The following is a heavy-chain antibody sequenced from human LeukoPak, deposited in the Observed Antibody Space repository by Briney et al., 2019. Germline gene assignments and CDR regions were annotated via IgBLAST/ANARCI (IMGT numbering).Heavy chain of an antibody. V-gene: IGHV1-2*02. D-gene: IGHD3-10*01. CDR2: INPNSGGT. J-gene: IGHJ4*02. CDR1: GYTFTGYY. Sequence: ASVKVSCEASGYTFTGYYMHWVRQAPGQGLEWMGWINPNSGGTNYAQKFQGRVTMTRDTSISTAYMELSRLRSDDTAVYYCARVDPFGELSHFDYWGQGTLVTVSS. CDR3: ARVDPFGELSHFDY.